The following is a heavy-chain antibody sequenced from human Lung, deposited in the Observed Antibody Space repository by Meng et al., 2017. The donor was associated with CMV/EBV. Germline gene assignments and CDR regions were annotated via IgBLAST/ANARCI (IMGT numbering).Heavy chain of an antibody. J-gene: IGHJ4*02. D-gene: IGHD1-26*01. V-gene: IGHV4-61*08. CDR2: LYSTGTD. Sequence: LXCSVSGVSVSNDDYHWSWIRQSPGKGLEWIGQLYSTGTDTFNPSLMSRVTISKDTSKNRFSLTLTSVTAADTAVYFCVAYLVGIGGRGYWGQGXMVTVSS. CDR3: VAYLVGIGGRGY. CDR1: GVSVSNDDYH.